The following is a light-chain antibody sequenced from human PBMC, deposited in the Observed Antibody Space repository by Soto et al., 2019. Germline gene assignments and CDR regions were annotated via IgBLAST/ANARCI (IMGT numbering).Light chain of an antibody. Sequence: DIQMTQSPSTLSASVGDRVTITCRASQSISSWLAWYQQKPAQAPKLLIYKASTLQSGVPSRFSGSGSGTEISLAISSLQPDDSATYYCQQYNDNWTFGQGTKVEIK. J-gene: IGKJ1*01. CDR3: QQYNDNWT. CDR2: KAS. CDR1: QSISSW. V-gene: IGKV1-5*03.